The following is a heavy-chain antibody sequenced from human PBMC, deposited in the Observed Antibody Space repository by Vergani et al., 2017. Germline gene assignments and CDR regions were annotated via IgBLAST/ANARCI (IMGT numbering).Heavy chain of an antibody. D-gene: IGHD3-22*01. CDR2: ISAYNGNT. CDR3: ARGRYYYDSSGYYYDYYYYYGMDV. Sequence: QVQLVQSGAEVKKPGASVKVSCKASGYTFTSYGISWVRQAPGQGLEWMGWISAYNGNTNYAQKLQGRVTMTTDTSTSTAYMELRSLRSDDTAVYYCARGRYYYDSSGYYYDYYYYYGMDVWGQGTTVTVSS. J-gene: IGHJ6*02. CDR1: GYTFTSYG. V-gene: IGHV1-18*04.